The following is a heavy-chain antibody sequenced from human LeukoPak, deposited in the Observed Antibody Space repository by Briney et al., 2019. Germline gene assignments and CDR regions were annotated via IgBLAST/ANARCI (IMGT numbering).Heavy chain of an antibody. D-gene: IGHD1-26*01. J-gene: IGHJ3*02. CDR2: IIPIFGTA. Sequence: ASVKVSCKASGGTFISYAISWVRQAPGQGLEWMGGIIPIFGTANYAQKFQGRVTITTDESTSTAYMELSSLRSEDTAVYYCARDEELRMTDAFDIWGQGTMVTVSS. CDR3: ARDEELRMTDAFDI. CDR1: GGTFISYA. V-gene: IGHV1-69*05.